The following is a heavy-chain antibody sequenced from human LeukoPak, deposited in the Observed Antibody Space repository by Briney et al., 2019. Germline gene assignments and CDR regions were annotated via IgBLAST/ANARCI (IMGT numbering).Heavy chain of an antibody. CDR3: ARDSSTITVAGTSWYDY. V-gene: IGHV3-30-3*01. J-gene: IGHJ4*02. CDR1: GFTFSSYA. D-gene: IGHD6-19*01. Sequence: GGSLRLSCAASGFTFSSYAMHWVRQAPGKGLEWVAVISSDGSNNYYADSVKGRFTISRDDSKNTLYLQMNSLRPEDTALYYCARDSSTITVAGTSWYDYWGQGTLVTVSS. CDR2: ISSDGSNN.